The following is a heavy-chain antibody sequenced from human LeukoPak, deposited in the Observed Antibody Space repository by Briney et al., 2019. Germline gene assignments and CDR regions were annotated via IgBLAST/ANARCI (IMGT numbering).Heavy chain of an antibody. V-gene: IGHV3-30*02. CDR1: GFTFSNSG. J-gene: IGHJ4*02. Sequence: GGSLRLSCAASGFTFSNSGMHWVRQAPGKGLEWVALIRFDGSNKYYADSVKGRFTISRDNSKNTLYLQMNSLRAEDTAVYYCAKQRYYYGSGSYYTLDYWGQGTLVTVSS. CDR2: IRFDGSNK. CDR3: AKQRYYYGSGSYYTLDY. D-gene: IGHD3-10*01.